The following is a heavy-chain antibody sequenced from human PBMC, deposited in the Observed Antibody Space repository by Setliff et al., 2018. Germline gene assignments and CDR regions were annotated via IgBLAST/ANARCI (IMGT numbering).Heavy chain of an antibody. CDR1: GYSFNSYY. CDR2: INPGGGSS. D-gene: IGHD6-13*01. CDR3: ARAGSAAAGRKGIFEY. Sequence: ASVKVSCKASGYSFNSYYMHWVRQAPGQGLEWMGIINPGGGSSSSTEKFQGRVTMTRDTSASTVYMEMGNLTSDDTAVYYCARAGSAAAGRKGIFEYWGQGGLVTVSS. V-gene: IGHV1-46*02. J-gene: IGHJ4*02.